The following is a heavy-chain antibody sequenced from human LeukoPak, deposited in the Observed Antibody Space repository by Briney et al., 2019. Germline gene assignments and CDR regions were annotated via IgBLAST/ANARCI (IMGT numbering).Heavy chain of an antibody. Sequence: ASVKVSCKASGYTFTGYYMHWVRQAPGQGLEWMGWINPNSCGTNYAQKFQGRVTMTRDTSISTAYMELSRLRSDDTAVYYCASLGIAAAGTDYYGMDVWGQGTTVTVSS. CDR3: ASLGIAAAGTDYYGMDV. D-gene: IGHD6-13*01. J-gene: IGHJ6*02. V-gene: IGHV1-2*02. CDR2: INPNSCGT. CDR1: GYTFTGYY.